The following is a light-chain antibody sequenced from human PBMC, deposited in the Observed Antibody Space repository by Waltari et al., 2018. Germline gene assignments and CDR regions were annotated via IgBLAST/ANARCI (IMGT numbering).Light chain of an antibody. J-gene: IGLJ2*01. V-gene: IGLV2-14*03. Sequence: QSPRPSLPPVPGSPGRSISSSCTGISSDAGGYRPVPGYQHHPGKAPKLLIYDVFNRPSGVSNRFSGSKSGNAASLAISGLQAEDEGVYYCSSYASSPPHVVFGAGTKLTVL. CDR2: DVF. CDR1: SSDAGGYRP. CDR3: SSYASSPPHVV.